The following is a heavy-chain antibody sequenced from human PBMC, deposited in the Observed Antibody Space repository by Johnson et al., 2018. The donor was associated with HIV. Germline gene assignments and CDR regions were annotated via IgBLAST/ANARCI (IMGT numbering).Heavy chain of an antibody. J-gene: IGHJ3*01. D-gene: IGHD2-15*01. CDR3: ARDRIQWWSYVGTFDV. CDR1: GFTFSNYI. Sequence: QEQLVVSGGGLVKPGGSLRLSCAISGFTFSNYIMHWVRQAPGKGPEWVAGISYDGKNKDYGQSVRGRVTISRDNSKSTLILQMDSLRADDTAVYYCARDRIQWWSYVGTFDVWGQGTTVTVSS. CDR2: ISYDGKNK. V-gene: IGHV3-30*04.